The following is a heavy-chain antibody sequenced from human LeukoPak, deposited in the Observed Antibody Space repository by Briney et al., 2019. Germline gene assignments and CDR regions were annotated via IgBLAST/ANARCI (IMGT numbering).Heavy chain of an antibody. CDR1: GFTFSSYA. J-gene: IGHJ3*02. D-gene: IGHD2-2*01. Sequence: GGSLRLSCAASGFTFSSYAMSWVRQAPGKGLEWVSAISGSGGSTYYADSVKGRFTISRDNSKNTLYLQMNSLRAEDTAVYYCAKDRRVVPAAIDAFDIWGQGTMVTASS. V-gene: IGHV3-23*01. CDR3: AKDRRVVPAAIDAFDI. CDR2: ISGSGGST.